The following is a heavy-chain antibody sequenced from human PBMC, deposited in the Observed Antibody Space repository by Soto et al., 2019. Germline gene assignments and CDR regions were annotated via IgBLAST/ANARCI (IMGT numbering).Heavy chain of an antibody. CDR1: GYTFTSYD. J-gene: IGHJ6*02. CDR2: MNPNSGNT. CDR3: ARNYYGSGMGYYYYGMDV. Sequence: QVQLVQSGAEVKKPGASVKVSCKASGYTFTSYDINWVRQATGQGLEWLGWMNPNSGNTDYAQRFQGRVTMTRNTSIGTAYMELSSLRSEDTAVDYCARNYYGSGMGYYYYGMDVWGQGTTGTVSS. D-gene: IGHD3-10*01. V-gene: IGHV1-8*01.